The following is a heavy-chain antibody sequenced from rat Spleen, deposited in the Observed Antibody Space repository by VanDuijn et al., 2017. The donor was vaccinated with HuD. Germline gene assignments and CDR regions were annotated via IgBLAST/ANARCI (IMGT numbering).Heavy chain of an antibody. CDR1: GFTFSRYW. V-gene: IGHV5-58*01. J-gene: IGHJ3*01. CDR2: LSNEGCTT. Sequence: EVQILETGGGLVQPGRSLKLYCVTSGFTFSRYWLYWVRQAPGKGREWVSSLSNEGCTTYYPDSVKGRFTISKDNAKNTGYLQMTNLRSEDTAMYFCASGGSGGLNWFAYWGQGTLVTVSS. CDR3: ASGGSGGLNWFAY. D-gene: IGHD1-1*01.